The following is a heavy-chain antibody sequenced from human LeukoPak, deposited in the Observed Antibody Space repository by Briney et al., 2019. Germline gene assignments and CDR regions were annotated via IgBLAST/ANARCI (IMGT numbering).Heavy chain of an antibody. D-gene: IGHD2-2*01. V-gene: IGHV3-30*02. J-gene: IGHJ4*02. CDR3: APPGVPAPTYYFDY. CDR2: IRYDGSNK. CDR1: GFTFSTYG. Sequence: GGSLRLSCAASGFTFSTYGMHWVRQAPGKGLEWVAFIRYDGSNKYYADSVKGRFTISRDNSKNTVYLQMNSLRAEDTAVYYCAPPGVPAPTYYFDYWSQGPLVTVSS.